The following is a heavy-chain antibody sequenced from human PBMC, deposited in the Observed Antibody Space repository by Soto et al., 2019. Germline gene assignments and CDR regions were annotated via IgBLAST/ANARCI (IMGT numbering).Heavy chain of an antibody. J-gene: IGHJ4*02. CDR3: AKGALMAEQNFDY. Sequence: GALRLSCAASGFTFSSYAMSWVRQAPGKGLEWVSAISGSGGSTYYADTVKGRFTISRDNSKNTLYLQMNSLRAEDTAVYYCAKGALMAEQNFDYWGQGTLVTVSS. CDR2: ISGSGGST. V-gene: IGHV3-23*01. CDR1: GFTFSSYA. D-gene: IGHD2-8*01.